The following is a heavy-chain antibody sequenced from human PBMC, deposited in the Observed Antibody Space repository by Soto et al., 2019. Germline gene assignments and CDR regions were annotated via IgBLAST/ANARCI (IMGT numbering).Heavy chain of an antibody. V-gene: IGHV4-59*01. CDR1: SGSISSYN. CDR2: INYSGST. D-gene: IGHD3-10*01. CDR3: ARENYYALDY. Sequence: SETLSLTCTASSGSISSYNWNWVRQPPGKGLEWIGFINYSGSTHYNPSLKSRVTISLDTSKNQFSPKLNSVTAADTAVYYCARENYYALDYWGPGTLVTVSS. J-gene: IGHJ4*02.